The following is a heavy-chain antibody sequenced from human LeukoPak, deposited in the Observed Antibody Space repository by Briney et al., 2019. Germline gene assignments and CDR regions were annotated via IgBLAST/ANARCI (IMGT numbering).Heavy chain of an antibody. Sequence: GGSLRLSCAASGFTFSSYGMHWVRQAPGKGLEWVAVISYDGSNKYYADSVKGRFTISRDNSKNTLYLQMNSLRAEDTAVYYCARGFYFSMTELYYLDLWGRGTLVTVSS. D-gene: IGHD2-8*01. CDR2: ISYDGSNK. V-gene: IGHV3-30*03. CDR1: GFTFSSYG. J-gene: IGHJ2*01. CDR3: ARGFYFSMTELYYLDL.